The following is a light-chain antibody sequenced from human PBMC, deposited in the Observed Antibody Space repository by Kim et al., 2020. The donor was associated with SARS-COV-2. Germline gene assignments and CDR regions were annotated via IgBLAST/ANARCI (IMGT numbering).Light chain of an antibody. CDR2: YDS. CDR1: RIGSKS. Sequence: PGKTARVSCGGNRIGSKSVRWYQQKAGQAPVLVIYYDSDRPSGIPERFSGSNSGNTATLTISRVEVGDEADYYCQVWDSSSDHRVVFGGGTQLTVL. CDR3: QVWDSSSDHRVV. V-gene: IGLV3-21*04. J-gene: IGLJ2*01.